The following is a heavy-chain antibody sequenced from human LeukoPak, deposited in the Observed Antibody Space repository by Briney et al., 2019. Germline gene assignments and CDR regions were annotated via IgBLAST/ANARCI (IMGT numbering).Heavy chain of an antibody. J-gene: IGHJ4*02. Sequence: SSETLSLTCTVSGDSINSYYWTWIRQPAGKGLEWIGRIYSSGSTHYNPFLKSRVTMSVDTSKNQFSLKLKSVTAADTAVYYCARCDDSRGYQLDYWGQGTLVTVSS. V-gene: IGHV4-4*07. CDR2: IYSSGST. D-gene: IGHD3-22*01. CDR1: GDSINSYY. CDR3: ARCDDSRGYQLDY.